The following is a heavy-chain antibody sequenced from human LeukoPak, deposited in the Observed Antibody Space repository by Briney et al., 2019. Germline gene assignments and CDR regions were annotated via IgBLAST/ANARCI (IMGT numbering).Heavy chain of an antibody. CDR3: ARVLPGSLRYSGGRSPWFDP. Sequence: GASVKVSCKASGYTFTGYYMHWVRQAPGQGLEWMGWINPNSGGTNYAQKFQGRVTMTRDTSISTAYMEPSRLRSDDTAVYYCARVLPGSLRYSGGRSPWFDPWGQGTLVTVSS. CDR2: INPNSGGT. D-gene: IGHD1-26*01. V-gene: IGHV1-2*02. CDR1: GYTFTGYY. J-gene: IGHJ5*02.